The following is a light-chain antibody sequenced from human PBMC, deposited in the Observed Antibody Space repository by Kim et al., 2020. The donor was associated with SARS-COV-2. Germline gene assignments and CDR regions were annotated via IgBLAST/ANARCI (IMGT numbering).Light chain of an antibody. V-gene: IGLV3-1*01. CDR3: QSWDSSTVI. CDR1: KLGDTY. Sequence: SYELTQPPSVSVSPGQTASITCSGDKLGDTYSSWYQQRPGQSPVLVIYQNTKRPSGIPERFSGSNSGNTATLIISGTQAMDEADYYCQSWDSSTVIFGGG. J-gene: IGLJ2*01. CDR2: QNT.